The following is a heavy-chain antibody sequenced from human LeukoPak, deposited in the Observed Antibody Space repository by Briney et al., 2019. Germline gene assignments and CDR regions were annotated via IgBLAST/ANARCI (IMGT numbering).Heavy chain of an antibody. CDR3: AREVGGYDSPFDY. V-gene: IGHV4-39*02. Sequence: PSETLSLTCTVSGGSISSSSYYWGGIRQPPGKGLEWIGSIYYSGSTYYNPSLKSRVTISVDTSKNQFSLKLSSVTAADTAVYYCAREVGGYDSPFDYWGQGTLVTVSS. CDR1: GGSISSSSYY. D-gene: IGHD5-12*01. CDR2: IYYSGST. J-gene: IGHJ4*02.